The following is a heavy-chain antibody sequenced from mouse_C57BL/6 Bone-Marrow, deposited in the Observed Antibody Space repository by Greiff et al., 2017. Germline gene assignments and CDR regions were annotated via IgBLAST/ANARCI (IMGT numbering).Heavy chain of an antibody. Sequence: VQLVESGAELVRPGASVTLSCKASGYTFTDYEMHWVKQTPVHGLEWIGAIDPETGGTAYNQKFKGKAILTADKSSSTAYMELRSLTSEDSAVYYCTRVGSQAWFAYWGQGTLVTVSA. CDR2: IDPETGGT. V-gene: IGHV1-15*01. CDR1: GYTFTDYE. D-gene: IGHD1-1*02. J-gene: IGHJ3*01. CDR3: TRVGSQAWFAY.